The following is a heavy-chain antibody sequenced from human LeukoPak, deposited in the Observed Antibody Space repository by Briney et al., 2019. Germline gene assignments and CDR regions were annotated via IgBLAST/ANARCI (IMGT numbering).Heavy chain of an antibody. V-gene: IGHV3-23*01. J-gene: IGHJ4*02. CDR3: AKVLSKIYTYGPFDY. CDR1: GFTFRDYA. Sequence: PGGSLRLYCAASGFTFRDYAMTWVRQAPGKGPEWVSTFSAGGNRTYYADSVKGRFIITRDNSKNTLYLQMNGLRAEDTAVYYCAKVLSKIYTYGPFDYWGQGSLVTVSS. CDR2: FSAGGNRT. D-gene: IGHD3-10*01.